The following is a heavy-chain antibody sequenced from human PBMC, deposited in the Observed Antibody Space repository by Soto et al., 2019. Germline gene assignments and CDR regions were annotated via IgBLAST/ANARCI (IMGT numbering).Heavy chain of an antibody. D-gene: IGHD1-26*01. Sequence: ASVKVSCKASGGTFSSYAISWVRQAPGQGLEWMGGIIPIFGTADYAQKFQGRVTITADESTSTAYMELSSLRSEDTAVYYCASYSGSSPEGRYYYGMDVWGQGTTVTVSS. CDR2: IIPIFGTA. J-gene: IGHJ6*02. CDR3: ASYSGSSPEGRYYYGMDV. V-gene: IGHV1-69*13. CDR1: GGTFSSYA.